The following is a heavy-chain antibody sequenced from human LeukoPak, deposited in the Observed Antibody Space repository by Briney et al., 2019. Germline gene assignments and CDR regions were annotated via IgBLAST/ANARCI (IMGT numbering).Heavy chain of an antibody. CDR2: IYSGGST. D-gene: IGHD1-26*01. J-gene: IGHJ4*02. CDR3: ARDHGGSYFL. Sequence: GGSLRLSCAASGFTVSSNYMSWVRQAPGKGLEWVSVIYSGGSTYYADSVKGRFTISRDNSKNTLYLQMNSLRAEDTAVYYCARDHGGSYFLWGQEPWSPSPQ. V-gene: IGHV3-53*05. CDR1: GFTVSSNY.